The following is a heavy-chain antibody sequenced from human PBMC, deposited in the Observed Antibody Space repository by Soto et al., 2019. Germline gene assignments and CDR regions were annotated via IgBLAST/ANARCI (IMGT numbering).Heavy chain of an antibody. D-gene: IGHD5-12*01. CDR3: ARGLRLNFDF. J-gene: IGHJ4*02. CDR1: GDSVTSNSAA. V-gene: IGHV6-1*01. Sequence: SQTLSLTCALSGDSVTSNSAAWNWIRQSPSTGLEWLGRTYYRSKWYNDYAVSVKSRITINPDTSKNQFSLQLNSVTPEDTAVYYCARGLRLNFDFWGQGTLVTVSS. CDR2: TYYRSKWYN.